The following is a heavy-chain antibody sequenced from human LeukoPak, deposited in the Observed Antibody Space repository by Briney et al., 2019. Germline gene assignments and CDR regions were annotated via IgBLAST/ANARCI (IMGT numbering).Heavy chain of an antibody. V-gene: IGHV1-46*01. CDR1: GYTFTIYY. Sequence: ASVKVSCKASGYTFTIYYIHWVRQAPGQGLEWMGLINPSGGSTNYAQKFQGRVTMTRDTSTSTVYMELSSLRSDDTAVYYCARDKMGVVVSAAVADAFDIWVQGTMVTVSS. CDR2: INPSGGST. CDR3: ARDKMGVVVSAAVADAFDI. J-gene: IGHJ3*02. D-gene: IGHD2-2*01.